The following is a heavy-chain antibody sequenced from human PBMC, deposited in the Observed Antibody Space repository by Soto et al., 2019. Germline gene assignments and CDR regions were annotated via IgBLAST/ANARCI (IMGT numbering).Heavy chain of an antibody. V-gene: IGHV3-66*01. J-gene: IGHJ4*02. D-gene: IGHD2-15*01. CDR2: IYSGGST. Sequence: GGSLRLSCAASGFTVSSNYMSWVRQAPGKGLEWVSVIYSGGSTYYADSVKGRFTISRDNSKNTLYLQMNSLRAEDTAVYYCAGGDGSGGSSYPYYFDYWGQGILVTVSS. CDR3: AGGDGSGGSSYPYYFDY. CDR1: GFTVSSNY.